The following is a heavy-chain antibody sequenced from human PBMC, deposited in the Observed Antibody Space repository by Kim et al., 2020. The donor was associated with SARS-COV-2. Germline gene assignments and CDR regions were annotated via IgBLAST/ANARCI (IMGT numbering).Heavy chain of an antibody. D-gene: IGHD6-19*01. CDR2: IYPGDSDT. CDR1: GYSFTSYW. J-gene: IGHJ5*02. CDR3: ARESGEAVAGTFGWFDP. V-gene: IGHV5-51*01. Sequence: GESLKISCKGSGYSFTSYWIGWVRQMPGKGLEWMGIIYPGDSDTRYSPSFQGQVTISADKSISTAYLQWSSLKASDTAMYYCARESGEAVAGTFGWFDPWGQGTLVTVSS.